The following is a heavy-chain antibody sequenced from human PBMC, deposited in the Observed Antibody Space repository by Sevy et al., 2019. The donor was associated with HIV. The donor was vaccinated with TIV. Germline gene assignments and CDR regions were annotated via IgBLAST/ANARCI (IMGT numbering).Heavy chain of an antibody. J-gene: IGHJ6*02. CDR1: GFTFSSYW. CDR3: ARDIDPFGVVTYFYYYYGMDV. Sequence: GGSLRLSCAASGFTFSSYWMSWVRQAPGKGLEWVANIKQDGSEKYYVDSVKGRFTISRVNAKNSLYLQMNSLRAEDTAVYYCARDIDPFGVVTYFYYYYGMDVWGQGTTVTVSS. V-gene: IGHV3-7*01. CDR2: IKQDGSEK. D-gene: IGHD3-3*01.